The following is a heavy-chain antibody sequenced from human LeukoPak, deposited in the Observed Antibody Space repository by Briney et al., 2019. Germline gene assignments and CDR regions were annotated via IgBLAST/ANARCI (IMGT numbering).Heavy chain of an antibody. Sequence: GGSLRLSCAASGFTLSNAWMSWVSQARGKGLEWVGFIRSKAYGGTTEYAASVKGRFTISRDDSKSIAYLQMNSLKTEDTAVYYCTRAPELVCFGELSVLYFDYWGQGSLVTVSS. J-gene: IGHJ4*02. CDR1: GFTLSNAW. CDR2: IRSKAYGGTT. D-gene: IGHD3-10*01. CDR3: TRAPELVCFGELSVLYFDY. V-gene: IGHV3-49*04.